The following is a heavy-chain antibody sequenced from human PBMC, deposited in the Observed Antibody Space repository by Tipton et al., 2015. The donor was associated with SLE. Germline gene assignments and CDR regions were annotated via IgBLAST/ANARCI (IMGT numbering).Heavy chain of an antibody. CDR2: ISTYNGNT. J-gene: IGHJ3*02. CDR3: ARDRSSSGAFDI. Sequence: QLVQSGAEVKRPGASVRVSCKSSGYTFTSYGISWLRQAPGQGLEWMGWISTYNGNTDYAQKLQGRVTMTTDTSTSTAYMELRSLRSDDTAVYYCARDRSSSGAFDIWGQGTMVTVSS. V-gene: IGHV1-18*01. D-gene: IGHD6-13*01. CDR1: GYTFTSYG.